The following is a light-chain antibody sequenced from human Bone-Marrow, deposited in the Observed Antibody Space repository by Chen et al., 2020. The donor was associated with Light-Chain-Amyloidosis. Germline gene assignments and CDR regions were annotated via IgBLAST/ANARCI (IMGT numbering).Light chain of an antibody. V-gene: IGLV6-57*01. CDR2: EDG. J-gene: IGLJ3*02. CDR3: QSDQGSSQGV. CDR1: SGSNATNY. Sequence: NFMLTQPHSVSESPGKTVIISCTRSSGSNATNYVQWYQQRPGSSPTTVIYEDGQRPSGVPDRFSGSIDRASKSASLTSSGLKTEEEADYYCQSDQGSSQGVFGGGTKLTV.